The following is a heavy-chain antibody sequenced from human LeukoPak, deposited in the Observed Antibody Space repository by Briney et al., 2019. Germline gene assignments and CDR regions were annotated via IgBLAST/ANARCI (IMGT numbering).Heavy chain of an antibody. CDR2: IYYSGST. J-gene: IGHJ4*02. V-gene: IGHV4-59*08. D-gene: IGHD6-19*01. CDR3: ARVGASYSSGWYGVGY. CDR1: GGSISSYY. Sequence: SETLSLTCTVSGGSISSYYWSWIRQPPGKGLEWIGYIYYSGSTNYNPSLKSRVTISVDTSKNQFSLKLSSVTAADTAVYYCARVGASYSSGWYGVGYWGQGTLVTVSS.